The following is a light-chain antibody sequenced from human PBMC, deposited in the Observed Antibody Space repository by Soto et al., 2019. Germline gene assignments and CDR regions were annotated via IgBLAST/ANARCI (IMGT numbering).Light chain of an antibody. CDR2: GAS. CDR3: QQYDSWTWT. J-gene: IGKJ1*01. V-gene: IGKV3-20*01. Sequence: EVVLTQSPGTLSLSPGERATLSCRASQSVSSSYLCWYQQKPGQAPRLLIYGASSRATGISDRFSGGGSGTAFSLTISSLASEDFAVYFCQQYDSWTWTFGQGTKVDIK. CDR1: QSVSSSY.